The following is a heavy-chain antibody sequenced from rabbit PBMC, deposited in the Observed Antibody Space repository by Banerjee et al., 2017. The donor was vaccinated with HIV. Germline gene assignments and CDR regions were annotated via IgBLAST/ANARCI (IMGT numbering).Heavy chain of an antibody. J-gene: IGHJ6*01. CDR2: IGGSNAGPS. CDR3: TRGNDGYAGYGYSTLDL. V-gene: IGHV1S45*01. D-gene: IGHD8-1*01. CDR1: GFPFSNKAV. Sequence: QEQLEESGGGLVKPEGSLTLTCKASGFPFSNKAVMCWVRQAPGKGLEWTACIGGSNAGPSKYASWAKGRFTISKTSSTTMTLQMTSLTAADTATYFCTRGNDGYAGYGYSTLDLWGPGTLVTVS.